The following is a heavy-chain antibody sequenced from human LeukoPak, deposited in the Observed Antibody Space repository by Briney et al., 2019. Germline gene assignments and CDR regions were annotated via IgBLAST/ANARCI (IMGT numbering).Heavy chain of an antibody. CDR2: IYYSGST. CDR1: GGSISSSSYY. D-gene: IGHD4-4*01. CDR3: ARRGGLVTPGDY. Sequence: SETLSLTCTVSGGSISSSSYYWGWIRQPPGKGLEWIGSIYYSGSTYYNPFLKSRVTISVDTSKNQFSLKLSSVTAADTAVYYCARRGGLVTPGDYWGQGTLVTVSS. J-gene: IGHJ4*02. V-gene: IGHV4-39*01.